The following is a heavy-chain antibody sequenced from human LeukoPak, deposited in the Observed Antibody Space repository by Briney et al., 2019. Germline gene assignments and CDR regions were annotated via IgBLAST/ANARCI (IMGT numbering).Heavy chain of an antibody. D-gene: IGHD3-3*01. V-gene: IGHV5-51*01. CDR1: GYSSTNYW. CDR2: IFPSDSDT. J-gene: IGHJ4*02. Sequence: GGSLDISWQGSGYSSTNYWIGWVRQMPGKGPGWMGIIFPSDSDTRYTPSFQGQVTISAAKSISTAYLQWGSLKASDTAMYFCARGLRPMRYFEYWGQGTLVTVSS. CDR3: ARGLRPMRYFEY.